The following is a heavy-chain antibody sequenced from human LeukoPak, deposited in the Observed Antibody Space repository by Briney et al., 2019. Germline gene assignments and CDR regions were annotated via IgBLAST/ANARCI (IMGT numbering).Heavy chain of an antibody. V-gene: IGHV5-51*01. CDR2: IYPGDSDT. Sequence: GESLKISCQSSGYSFTTYWIGWVRQMPGKGLEWMGIIYPGDSDTKYSPSFQGQVTISADKSISTAYLQWSSLKASDTAMYYCARHSLGRAAAPFKEFDYWGQGTLVTVSS. D-gene: IGHD6-13*01. CDR1: GYSFTTYW. J-gene: IGHJ4*02. CDR3: ARHSLGRAAAPFKEFDY.